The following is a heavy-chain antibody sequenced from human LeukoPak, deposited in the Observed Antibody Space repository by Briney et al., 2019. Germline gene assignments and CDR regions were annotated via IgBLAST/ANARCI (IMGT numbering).Heavy chain of an antibody. CDR1: GFTFSSYS. J-gene: IGHJ5*02. CDR2: ISSSSSTI. V-gene: IGHV3-48*04. D-gene: IGHD6-13*01. Sequence: GGSLRLSCAASGFTFSSYSMNWVRQAPGKGLEWVSYISSSSSTIYYADSVKGRFTISRDNAKNSLYLQMNSLRAEDTAVYYCARGRQQLPYNWFDPWGQGTLVTVSS. CDR3: ARGRQQLPYNWFDP.